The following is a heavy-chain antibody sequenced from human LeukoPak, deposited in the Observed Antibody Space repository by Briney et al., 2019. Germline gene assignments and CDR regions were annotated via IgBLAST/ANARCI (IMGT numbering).Heavy chain of an antibody. CDR2: MKQDGSEK. CDR1: GFTFSNYW. Sequence: QSGGSLRLSCAAPGFTFSNYWMSWVRQAPGKGLEWVANMKQDGSEKYYVDSVKGRFTISRDNAKNSVYMQMNSLRAEDTAVYSCARQRRYCSGDSCYQRTFDFWGQGTLVTVSS. V-gene: IGHV3-7*01. J-gene: IGHJ4*02. D-gene: IGHD2-15*01. CDR3: ARQRRYCSGDSCYQRTFDF.